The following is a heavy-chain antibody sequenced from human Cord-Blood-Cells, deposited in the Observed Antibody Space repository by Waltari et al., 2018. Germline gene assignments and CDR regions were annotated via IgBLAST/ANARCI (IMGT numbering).Heavy chain of an antibody. CDR2: IFSNDEK. Sequence: QVTLKESGPVLVKPTETLTLTSTVSGFSLSHARMGVSWIRQPPGKALEWLAHIFSNDEKSYSTSLKSRLTISKDTSKSQVVLTMTNMDPVDTATYYCARSQKDIVVVPAAFNWFDPWGQGTLVTVSS. J-gene: IGHJ5*02. D-gene: IGHD2-2*01. V-gene: IGHV2-26*01. CDR3: ARSQKDIVVVPAAFNWFDP. CDR1: GFSLSHARMG.